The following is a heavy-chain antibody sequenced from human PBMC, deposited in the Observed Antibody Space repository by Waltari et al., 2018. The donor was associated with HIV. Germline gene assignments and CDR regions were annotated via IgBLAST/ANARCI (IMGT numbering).Heavy chain of an antibody. CDR1: GFCGYHTN. CDR3: ARDFSSPSWGFLDY. D-gene: IGHD3-16*01. V-gene: IGHV3-53*01. CDR2: IYRGGNT. J-gene: IGHJ4*02. Sequence: ELLLVERGRLCNLHAAAISLSGASPGFCGYHTNLTWSGWAPRKGLEWVSGIYRGGNTNYADSVKGRFTISTDDSKNTLFLQMNSLRVEDTAVYYWARDFSSPSWGFLDYWGQGALVTVSS.